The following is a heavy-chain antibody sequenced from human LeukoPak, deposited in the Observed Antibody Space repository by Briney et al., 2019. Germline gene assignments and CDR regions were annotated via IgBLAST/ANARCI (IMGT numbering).Heavy chain of an antibody. Sequence: GGSLRLSCLASDFIFTKYWMTWVRQAPGKGLEWVANIREDGNKENYIDSVRGRFSISRDNAKNSLYLQMNSLRAEDTAVYYCARDRTGQQLISRKEYYYMDVWGRGTTVTISS. CDR3: ARDRTGQQLISRKEYYYMDV. CDR1: DFIFTKYW. D-gene: IGHD4-11*01. V-gene: IGHV3-7*01. J-gene: IGHJ6*03. CDR2: IREDGNKE.